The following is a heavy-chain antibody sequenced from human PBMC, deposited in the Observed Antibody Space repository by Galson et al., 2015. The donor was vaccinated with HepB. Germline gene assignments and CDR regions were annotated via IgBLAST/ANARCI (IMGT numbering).Heavy chain of an antibody. V-gene: IGHV5-10-1*01. CDR1: GYKFTNYW. CDR2: IDPSDSYT. CDR3: ARLLYGSGSYSDY. D-gene: IGHD3-10*01. Sequence: QSGAEVKKPGESLRISCKGSGYKFTNYWISWVRQMPGKGLEWMGRIDPSDSYTNYSPSFQGHVTISADKSITTVYLQWSSLKASDTAMYYCARLLYGSGSYSDYWGQGTLITVSS. J-gene: IGHJ4*02.